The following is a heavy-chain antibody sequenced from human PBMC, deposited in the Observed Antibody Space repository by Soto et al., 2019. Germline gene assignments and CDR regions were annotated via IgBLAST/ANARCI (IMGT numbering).Heavy chain of an antibody. V-gene: IGHV4-30-4*01. Sequence: QVQLQESGPGLVKPSQTLSLTCTVSGGAISTVNYWWSWIRQSPDLGLDWIGHIYNGGGTYNNPSLESRLTLSVDTSKNQLSQTLSSVSAADTAVYYCARGPSEDKVDSWGQGTLVTVSS. CDR1: GGAISTVNYW. CDR3: ARGPSEDKVDS. J-gene: IGHJ4*02. CDR2: IYNGGGT.